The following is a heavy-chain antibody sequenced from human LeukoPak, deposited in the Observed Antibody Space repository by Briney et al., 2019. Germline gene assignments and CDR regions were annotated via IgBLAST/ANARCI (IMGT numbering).Heavy chain of an antibody. V-gene: IGHV3-11*06. CDR1: GFTFSAFY. CDR3: ARVLRGYASYEGN. CDR2: LKGDNGDI. D-gene: IGHD5-12*01. J-gene: IGHJ4*02. Sequence: GGSPRLSCAASGFTFSAFYMSWIRQTPGKGLEYLSYLKGDNGDINYADSVRGRFTISRDNTKNSLYLQMNNLRAEDTAVYYCARVLRGYASYEGNWGQGTLVTVSS.